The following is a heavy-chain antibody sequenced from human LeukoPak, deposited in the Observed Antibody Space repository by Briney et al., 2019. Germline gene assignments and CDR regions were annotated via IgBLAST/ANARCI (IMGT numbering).Heavy chain of an antibody. CDR3: ARHLTDTYCSGGSCYMYYFEY. Sequence: PSGTLSLTCTVSGGSISSYYWSWIRQPPGKGLEWIGYIYYSGSTKYNPSLKSRVTISVDTSKNQFSLKLTSVTAADTAVYYCARHLTDTYCSGGSCYMYYFEYWGQGTLVTVSS. D-gene: IGHD2-15*01. J-gene: IGHJ4*02. V-gene: IGHV4-59*08. CDR2: IYYSGST. CDR1: GGSISSYY.